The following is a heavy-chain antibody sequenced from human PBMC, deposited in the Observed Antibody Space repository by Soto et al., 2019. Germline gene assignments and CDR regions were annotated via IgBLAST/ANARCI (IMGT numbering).Heavy chain of an antibody. Sequence: WGSLRLSCAASGFTFSSYAMSWVRQAPGKGLEWVSAISGSGGSTYYADSVKGRFTISRDNSKNTLYLQMNSLRAEDTAVYYCAKHELGYCSSTSCYFDYWGQGTLVTVSS. CDR1: GFTFSSYA. CDR2: ISGSGGST. CDR3: AKHELGYCSSTSCYFDY. D-gene: IGHD2-2*01. J-gene: IGHJ4*02. V-gene: IGHV3-23*01.